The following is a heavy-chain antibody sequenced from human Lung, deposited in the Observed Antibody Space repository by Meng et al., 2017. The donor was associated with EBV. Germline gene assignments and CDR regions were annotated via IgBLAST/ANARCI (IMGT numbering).Heavy chain of an antibody. CDR3: ATSRRGYSYGQYYFDY. CDR2: ISGSGGST. CDR1: GFTFSSYA. D-gene: IGHD5-18*01. Sequence: EVQLVESGGGLVQPGGSLTVSCVAFGFTFSSYAMSWVRQATGKGLEWVSAISGSGGSTYYADSVKGRFTISRDNSKNTLYLQMNSLRAEDTAVYYCATSRRGYSYGQYYFDYWGQGTLVTVSS. J-gene: IGHJ4*02. V-gene: IGHV3-23*04.